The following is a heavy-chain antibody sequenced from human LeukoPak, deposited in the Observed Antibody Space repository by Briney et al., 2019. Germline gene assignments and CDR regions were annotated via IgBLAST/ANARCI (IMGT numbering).Heavy chain of an antibody. Sequence: PGGSLRLSCAASGFTFSAYYMNWVRQAPEMGLEWVSSISSSSTYINYADSVKGRFTISRDNAKNSLYLQMNSLRAEDTAVYYCAELGITMIGGVWGKGTTVTISS. D-gene: IGHD3-10*02. CDR3: AELGITMIGGV. CDR2: ISSSSTYI. V-gene: IGHV3-21*01. J-gene: IGHJ6*04. CDR1: GFTFSAYY.